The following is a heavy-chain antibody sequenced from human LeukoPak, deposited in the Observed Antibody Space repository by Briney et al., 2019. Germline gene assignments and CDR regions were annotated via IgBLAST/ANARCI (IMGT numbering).Heavy chain of an antibody. CDR2: ISDSGGST. J-gene: IGHJ4*02. CDR1: GFPFSSYA. Sequence: GGSLRLSCSASGFPFSSYAMHCVRQAPGKGLEYVPAISDSGGSTYYADSVKGRFTISRDNSKNTLYLQMNSLRAEDTAVYYCAKVRDCSSTSCSYYNFDYWGQGTLVTVSS. D-gene: IGHD2-2*01. CDR3: AKVRDCSSTSCSYYNFDY. V-gene: IGHV3-64*04.